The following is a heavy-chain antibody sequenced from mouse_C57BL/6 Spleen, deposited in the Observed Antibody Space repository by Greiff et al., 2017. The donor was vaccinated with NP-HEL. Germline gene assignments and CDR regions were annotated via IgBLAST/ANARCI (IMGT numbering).Heavy chain of an antibody. CDR1: GYTFTSYW. V-gene: IGHV1-53*01. J-gene: IGHJ2*01. D-gene: IGHD1-1*01. Sequence: QVQLKQPGTELVKPGASVKLSCKASGYTFTSYWMHWVKQRPGQGLEWIGNINPSNGGTNYNEKFKSKATLTVDKSSSTAYMQLSSLTSEDSAVYYCAREEAYYYGSSYGYWGQGTTLTVSS. CDR3: AREEAYYYGSSYGY. CDR2: INPSNGGT.